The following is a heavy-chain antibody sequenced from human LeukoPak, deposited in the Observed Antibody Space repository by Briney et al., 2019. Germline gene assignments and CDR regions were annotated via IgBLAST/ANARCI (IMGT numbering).Heavy chain of an antibody. CDR1: GSSFSGHY. Sequence: SETLSLTCTVSGSSFSGHYWSWIRQPAGKGPEWMGRINTSGTTRYDPSLKSRVTMSVDTSKNQFSLKLTSVTAADTAVYYCARGLSASYDFNWFDSWGQGTLVTVSS. D-gene: IGHD2/OR15-2a*01. V-gene: IGHV4-4*07. CDR3: ARGLSASYDFNWFDS. J-gene: IGHJ5*01. CDR2: INTSGTT.